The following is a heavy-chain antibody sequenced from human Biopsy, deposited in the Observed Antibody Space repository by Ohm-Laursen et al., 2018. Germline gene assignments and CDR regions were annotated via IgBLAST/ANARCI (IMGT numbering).Heavy chain of an antibody. CDR3: ARTPRDSFWSGSYKRGLWFDP. V-gene: IGHV4-59*07. CDR1: GGSIISYY. D-gene: IGHD3-3*01. CDR2: VYNGGIT. J-gene: IGHJ5*02. Sequence: SHTLSLTCSVSGGSIISYYWTWIRQPPGKGREWIGHVYNGGITNYNPSLKSRVTISKDTSKNQFSLQVNSVTAADTAVYYCARTPRDSFWSGSYKRGLWFDPWGQGTLVIVSS.